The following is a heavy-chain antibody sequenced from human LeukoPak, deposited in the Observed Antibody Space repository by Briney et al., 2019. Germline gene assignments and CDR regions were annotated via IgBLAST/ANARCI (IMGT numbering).Heavy chain of an antibody. D-gene: IGHD3-9*01. CDR3: ARDSPAEGRDYDILTAYYPRTYYYYYMDV. J-gene: IGHJ6*03. CDR1: GYSISSGYY. V-gene: IGHV4-38-2*02. Sequence: SETLSLTCTVSGYSISSGYYWGWIRQPPGKGLEWIGRIYTSGSTNYNPSLKSRVTMSVDTSKNQFSLMLSSVTAADTAVYYCARDSPAEGRDYDILTAYYPRTYYYYYMDVWGKGTTVTISS. CDR2: IYTSGST.